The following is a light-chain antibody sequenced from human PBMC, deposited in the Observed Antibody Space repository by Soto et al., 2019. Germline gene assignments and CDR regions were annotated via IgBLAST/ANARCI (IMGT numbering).Light chain of an antibody. CDR3: SSFASSNTCV. V-gene: IGLV2-8*01. Sequence: QSVLTQPPSASGSPGQSVTISCTGTSRDVGAYNYVSWYQQHAGKAPKLVIYEVTKRPSGVPDRFSGSKSANTASLTVSGLQAEDEADYYCSSFASSNTCVFGGGTKLTVL. CDR1: SRDVGAYNY. CDR2: EVT. J-gene: IGLJ3*02.